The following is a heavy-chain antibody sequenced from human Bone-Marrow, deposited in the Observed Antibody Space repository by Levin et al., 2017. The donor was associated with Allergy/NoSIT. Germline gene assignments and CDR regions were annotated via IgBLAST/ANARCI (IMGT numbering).Heavy chain of an antibody. CDR1: GFTLSHYS. J-gene: IGHJ4*02. CDR3: ARGLGGSGYDALDY. V-gene: IGHV3-64*02. CDR2: INDRGGNA. D-gene: IGHD5-12*01. Sequence: QAGGSLRLSCAASGFTLSHYSMHWVRHSPGKGLDFVSTINDRGGNAYYGDSVKGRFTVSRDDSTNVLFLHMHSLKSDDMAVYYCARGLGGSGYDALDYWGQGTLVTVSS.